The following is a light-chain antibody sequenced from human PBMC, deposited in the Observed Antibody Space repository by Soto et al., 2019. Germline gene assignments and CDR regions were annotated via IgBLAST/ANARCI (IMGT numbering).Light chain of an antibody. CDR1: SSDVGSYNL. CDR2: EGS. Sequence: QSVLTQPASVSGSPGQSITISCTGTSSDVGSYNLVSWYQQHPGKAPKLMIYEGSKRPSGVSNRFSGSKSGHTASLTISGLQAEEEADYYCCSYAGSSTFNVVVGGGTQLTVL. V-gene: IGLV2-23*03. J-gene: IGLJ2*01. CDR3: CSYAGSSTFNVV.